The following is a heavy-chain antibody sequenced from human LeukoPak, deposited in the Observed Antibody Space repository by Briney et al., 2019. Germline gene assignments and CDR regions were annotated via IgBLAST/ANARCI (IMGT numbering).Heavy chain of an antibody. CDR2: IRSKAYGGTT. J-gene: IGHJ3*02. CDR1: GFTFSDYY. V-gene: IGHV3-49*03. D-gene: IGHD4-17*01. CDR3: TALEGDYDAFDI. Sequence: SLRLSCAASGFTFSDYYMSWIRQAPGKGLEWVGFIRSKAYGGTTEYAASVKGRFTISRDDSKSIAYLQMNSLKTEDTAVYYCTALEGDYDAFDIWGQGTMVTVSS.